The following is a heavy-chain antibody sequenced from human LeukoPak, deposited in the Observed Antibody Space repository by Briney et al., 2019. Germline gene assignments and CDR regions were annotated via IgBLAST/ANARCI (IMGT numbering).Heavy chain of an antibody. CDR2: INPNSGGT. J-gene: IGHJ3*02. V-gene: IGHV1-2*06. CDR3: ASTSMIELSDAFDI. Sequence: ASVKVSCKASGYTFTGYYMHWVRQAPGQGLEWMGLINPNSGGTNYAQKFQVRVTMTRDTSISTDYMELSRLRSDDTAVYYCASTSMIELSDAFDIWGQGTMVAVSS. CDR1: GYTFTGYY. D-gene: IGHD3-22*01.